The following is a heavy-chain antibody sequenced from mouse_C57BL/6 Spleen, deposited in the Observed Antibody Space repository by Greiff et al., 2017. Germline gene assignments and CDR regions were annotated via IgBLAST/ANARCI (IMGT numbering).Heavy chain of an antibody. Sequence: VKVVESGPGLVQPSQSLSITCTVSGFSLTSYGVHWVRQSPGKGLEWLGVIWRGGSTDYNAAFMSRLSITKDNSKSQVFFKMNSLQADDTAIYYCAKTYYYGRWYFEVWGTGTTVTVSS. D-gene: IGHD1-1*01. CDR3: AKTYYYGRWYFEV. CDR1: GFSLTSYG. J-gene: IGHJ1*03. CDR2: IWRGGST. V-gene: IGHV2-5*01.